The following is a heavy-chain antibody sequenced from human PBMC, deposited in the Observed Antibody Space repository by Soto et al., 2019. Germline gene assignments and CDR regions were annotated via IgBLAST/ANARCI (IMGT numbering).Heavy chain of an antibody. CDR2: INSDGSST. CDR1: GFNFSSYW. Sequence: GVSLRLSCAASGFNFSSYWMHWVRQAPGKGLVWVSRINSDGSSTSYADSVKGRFTISRDNAKNTLYLQMNSLRAEDTAVYYCVRTSLVVAAATREDYWGQGTLVTV. V-gene: IGHV3-74*01. CDR3: VRTSLVVAAATREDY. J-gene: IGHJ4*02. D-gene: IGHD2-15*01.